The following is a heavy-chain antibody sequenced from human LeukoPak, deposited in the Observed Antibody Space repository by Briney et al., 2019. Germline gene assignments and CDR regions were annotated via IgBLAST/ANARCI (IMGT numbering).Heavy chain of an antibody. V-gene: IGHV3-53*01. CDR3: ARGKAVTGFDI. Sequence: GGSLRLSCAASGFTVSSSYMSWVRQAPGKGLEWISVIYAGGSTYYADSVKGRFTISRDGSKNTLYLQMNSLRAEDTAVYYCARGKAVTGFDIWGQGTMVTVSS. D-gene: IGHD4-17*01. CDR2: IYAGGST. CDR1: GFTVSSSY. J-gene: IGHJ3*02.